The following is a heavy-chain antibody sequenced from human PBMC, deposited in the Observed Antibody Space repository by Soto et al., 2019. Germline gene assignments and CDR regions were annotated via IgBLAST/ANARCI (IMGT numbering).Heavy chain of an antibody. CDR1: GYTFTNYG. Sequence: QIQLVQSEGEVRQPGASVKVSCKTSGYTFTNYGVTWVRQAPGQGLEWMGWLNTYNGNNKYEQKRQGRVTMSKDTSTCTAYVKLRSLRSDDTAVYYCASAQTPTGSYFWGQGNLVTVSS. V-gene: IGHV1-18*01. J-gene: IGHJ4*02. CDR3: ASAQTPTGSYF. CDR2: LNTYNGNN.